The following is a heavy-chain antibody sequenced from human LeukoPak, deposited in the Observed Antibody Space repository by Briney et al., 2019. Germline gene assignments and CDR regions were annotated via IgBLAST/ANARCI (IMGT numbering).Heavy chain of an antibody. D-gene: IGHD3-22*01. CDR2: IRYDESNK. CDR3: AKDYPMYYYDSSGYYGRNRLGTFDI. Sequence: GGSLRLSCSPAGLTFISYGIHWVRQAPGKGLGWGAFIRYDESNKYYAYSVEGPFTISRDNSKNTLYLQMNSLRAEDTAVYYCAKDYPMYYYDSSGYYGRNRLGTFDIWGQGTMVTVSS. CDR1: GLTFISYG. J-gene: IGHJ3*02. V-gene: IGHV3-30*02.